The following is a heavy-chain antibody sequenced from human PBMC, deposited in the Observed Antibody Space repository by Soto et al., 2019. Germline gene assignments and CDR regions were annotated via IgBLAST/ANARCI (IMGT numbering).Heavy chain of an antibody. CDR1: GYTFTSYD. CDR3: ARDYYKYYDSSGYYRSPAY. CDR2: MNPNSGNT. D-gene: IGHD3-22*01. J-gene: IGHJ4*02. V-gene: IGHV1-8*01. Sequence: ASVKVSCKASGYTFTSYDINWVRQATGQGLEWMGWMNPNSGNTGYAQKFKGRVTMTRNTSISTAYMELSSLRSEDTAVYYCARDYYKYYDSSGYYRSPAYWGQGTLVTVSS.